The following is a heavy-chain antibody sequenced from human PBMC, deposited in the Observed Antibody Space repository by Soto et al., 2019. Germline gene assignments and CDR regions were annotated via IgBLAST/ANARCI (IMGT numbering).Heavy chain of an antibody. CDR2: ISYGGSDK. J-gene: IGHJ4*02. V-gene: IGHV3-30*18. CDR3: AKLWGSLSNLDY. CDR1: GFTFGSYG. D-gene: IGHD6-6*01. Sequence: QVQLVESGGGVVQPGRSLRLSCAASGFTFGSYGMHWVRQAPGKGLEWVALISYGGSDKYYAGSVKGRFTISRDNSKNTLYLQMNSLRAEDTAVYYGAKLWGSLSNLDYWGQGTLVTVSS.